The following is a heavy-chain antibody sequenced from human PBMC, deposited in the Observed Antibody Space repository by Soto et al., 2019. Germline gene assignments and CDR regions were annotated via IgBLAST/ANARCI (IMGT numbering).Heavy chain of an antibody. CDR3: TTAPYYYDSSGYYAGPAFDI. CDR1: GFTFSNAW. D-gene: IGHD3-22*01. Sequence: GGSLRLSCAASGFTFSNAWMNWVRQAPGKGLEWVGRIKSKTDGGTTDYAAPVKGRFTISRDDSKNTLYLQMNSLKTEDTAVYYCTTAPYYYDSSGYYAGPAFDIWGQGTMVTVSS. CDR2: IKSKTDGGTT. V-gene: IGHV3-15*07. J-gene: IGHJ3*02.